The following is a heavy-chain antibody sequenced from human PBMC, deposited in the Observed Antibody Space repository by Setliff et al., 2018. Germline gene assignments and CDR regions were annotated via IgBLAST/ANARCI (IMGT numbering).Heavy chain of an antibody. CDR1: GYTFSRSA. V-gene: IGHV1-18*01. CDR3: ARTRGLDV. Sequence: GASVKVSCKASGYTFSRSAMTWVRQAPGQGLEWMGWISAYNGNTNYAQKLQGRVTMTTDTSTSTAYMELSSLRSEDTAVYYCARTRGLDVWGQGTTVTVS. J-gene: IGHJ6*02. CDR2: ISAYNGNT.